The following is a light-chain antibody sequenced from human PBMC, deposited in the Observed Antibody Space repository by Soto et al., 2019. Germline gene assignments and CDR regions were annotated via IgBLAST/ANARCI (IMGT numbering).Light chain of an antibody. Sequence: QSLLTQPPSVSGAAGQRVTISCTGSRSNIGAGYDVHWYRQLSGTGPKLLIYGDTNRPSGVPDRFSASKSVSSASLAITGLQAEDEADYYCQSFDSSLNGVIFGGGTKLTVL. V-gene: IGLV1-40*01. CDR2: GDT. CDR3: QSFDSSLNGVI. J-gene: IGLJ2*01. CDR1: RSNIGAGYD.